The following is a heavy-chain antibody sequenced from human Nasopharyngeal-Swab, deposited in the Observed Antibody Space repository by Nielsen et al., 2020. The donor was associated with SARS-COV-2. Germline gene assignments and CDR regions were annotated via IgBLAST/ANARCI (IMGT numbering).Heavy chain of an antibody. J-gene: IGHJ3*02. CDR3: ATDSSGHHDAFDI. Sequence: WVRQAPGQRLEWIGWIVVGSGNTNYAQKFQERVTITRDMSTSTAYMELSSLRSEDTAVYYCATDSSGHHDAFDIWGQGTMVTVSS. V-gene: IGHV1-58*01. D-gene: IGHD3-22*01. CDR2: IVVGSGNT.